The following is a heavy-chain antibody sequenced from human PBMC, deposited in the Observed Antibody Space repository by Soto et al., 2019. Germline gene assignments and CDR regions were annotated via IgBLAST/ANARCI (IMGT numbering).Heavy chain of an antibody. J-gene: IGHJ4*02. Sequence: QVQLQESGPGLVKPSQTLSLTCTVSGGSISSGGYYWSWIRQHPGKGLEWIGYIYYSGSTYYNPSLKSPVTRSVDPSKKQFSLQLSSVTAADTAADYCARGRSSTSPYPIGYWGQGTLVTVSS. D-gene: IGHD2-2*01. V-gene: IGHV4-31*01. CDR3: ARGRSSTSPYPIGY. CDR2: IYYSGST. CDR1: GGSISSGGYY.